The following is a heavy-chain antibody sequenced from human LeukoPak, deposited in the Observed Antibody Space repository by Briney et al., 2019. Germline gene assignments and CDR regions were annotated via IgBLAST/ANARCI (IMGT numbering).Heavy chain of an antibody. V-gene: IGHV4-59*01. CDR1: GGSISNYY. J-gene: IGHJ2*01. D-gene: IGHD3-22*01. CDR3: ARVGYDTSGFWYFDL. Sequence: SETLSLTCSVSGGSISNYYWSWIRQPPGKGLEWLGSMYYSGSTNYNPSLKSRATISEDTSKKQFSLKLSSVTAADTAVYYCARVGYDTSGFWYFDLWGRGTLVTVSS. CDR2: MYYSGST.